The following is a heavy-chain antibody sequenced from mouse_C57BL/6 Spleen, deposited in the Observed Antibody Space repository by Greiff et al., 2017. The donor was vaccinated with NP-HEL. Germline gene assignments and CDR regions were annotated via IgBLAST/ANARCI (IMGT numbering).Heavy chain of an antibody. Sequence: QVQLQQSGAELVKPGASVKLSCKASGYTFTSYWMQWVKQRPGQGLEWIGEIDPSDSYTNYNQKFKGKATLTVDTSSSTAYMQLSSLTSEDSAVYYCARGSYDYVYAMDYWGQGTSVTVSS. V-gene: IGHV1-50*01. CDR3: ARGSYDYVYAMDY. D-gene: IGHD2-4*01. CDR1: GYTFTSYW. J-gene: IGHJ4*01. CDR2: IDPSDSYT.